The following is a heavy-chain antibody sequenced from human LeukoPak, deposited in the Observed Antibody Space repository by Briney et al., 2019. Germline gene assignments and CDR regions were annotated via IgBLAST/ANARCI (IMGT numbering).Heavy chain of an antibody. V-gene: IGHV3-74*01. CDR1: GFTFNTYW. CDR3: ARNAPLDY. J-gene: IGHJ4*02. CDR2: INPDGTST. D-gene: IGHD2-2*01. Sequence: GGSLRLSCAASGFTFNTYWVHWVRQAAGKGLLWVSRINPDGTSTSHADFVKGRFSISRDNAKESLYLEMNILRAEDTAVYYCARNAPLDYWGQGTRVTVSS.